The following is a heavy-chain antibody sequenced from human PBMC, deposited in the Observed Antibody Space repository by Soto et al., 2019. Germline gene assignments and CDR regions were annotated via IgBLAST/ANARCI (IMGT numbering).Heavy chain of an antibody. D-gene: IGHD2-8*01. J-gene: IGHJ6*02. CDR1: GGSVSSGSHY. CDR2: IYYSGST. Sequence: PSKTLSLTCTVSGGSVSSGSHYWSWIRQPPGKGLEWIGYIYYSGSTNYNPTLKSRVTISVDTSKNQFSLRLSSVTAADTAVYYCAREMVDGYYYYGMDVWGQGTTVTVSS. CDR3: AREMVDGYYYYGMDV. V-gene: IGHV4-61*01.